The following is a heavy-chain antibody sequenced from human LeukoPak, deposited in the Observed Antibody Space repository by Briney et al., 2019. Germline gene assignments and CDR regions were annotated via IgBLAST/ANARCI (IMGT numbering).Heavy chain of an antibody. CDR3: ARSRFAGFDY. V-gene: IGHV4-61*02. Sequence: SQTLSLTCTVSGGSISSGSYYWSWIRQPAGKGLEWIGRIYTSGSTKYNPSLKSRVTISVDRSKNQFSLKLSSVTAADTAVYYCARSRFAGFDYWGQGTLVTVSS. J-gene: IGHJ4*02. CDR1: GGSISSGSYY. D-gene: IGHD3-10*01. CDR2: IYTSGST.